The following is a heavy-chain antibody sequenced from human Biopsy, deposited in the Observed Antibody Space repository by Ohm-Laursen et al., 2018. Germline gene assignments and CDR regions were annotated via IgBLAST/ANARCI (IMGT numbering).Heavy chain of an antibody. D-gene: IGHD2-2*01. J-gene: IGHJ4*02. CDR3: ARMPHFDY. Sequence: SETLSLTCTVSGGSITSYSWSWIRQPPGKGLEPIGYIYNTGDTTYNPSLQSRVTISLDTSNNQLPLRLIYVTAADTAVYYCARMPHFDYWGQGILVTVSS. V-gene: IGHV4-59*01. CDR2: IYNTGDT. CDR1: GGSITSYS.